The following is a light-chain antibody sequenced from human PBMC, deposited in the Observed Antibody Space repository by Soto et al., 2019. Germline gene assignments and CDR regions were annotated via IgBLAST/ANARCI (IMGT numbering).Light chain of an antibody. CDR1: QSVSSY. CDR3: QQRSSWGLT. J-gene: IGKJ4*01. Sequence: IVLTQSPATLSLSPGERDTLSCRASQSVSSYLAWYQQKPGQAPKLLIYDASNLESGVPSRFSGSGSGTDFTLTISSLQPEDFATYYCQQRSSWGLTFGEGTKVDIK. CDR2: DAS. V-gene: IGKV3-11*01.